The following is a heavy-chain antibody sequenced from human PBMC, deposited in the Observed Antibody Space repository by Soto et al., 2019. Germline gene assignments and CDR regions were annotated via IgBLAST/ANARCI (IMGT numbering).Heavy chain of an antibody. D-gene: IGHD3-10*01. Sequence: SVKVSCKASGGTFSSYTISWVRQAPGQGLEWMGRIIPILGIANYAQKFQGRVTITADKSTSTAYMELSSLRSEDTAVYYCARTPIGDLAIYYFAYWGQGTLVTVSS. CDR3: ARTPIGDLAIYYFAY. V-gene: IGHV1-69*02. CDR2: IIPILGIA. CDR1: GGTFSSYT. J-gene: IGHJ4*02.